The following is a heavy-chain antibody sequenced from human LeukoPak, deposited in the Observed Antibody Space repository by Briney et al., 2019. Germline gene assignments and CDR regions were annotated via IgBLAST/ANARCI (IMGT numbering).Heavy chain of an antibody. V-gene: IGHV1-69*04. J-gene: IGHJ6*02. CDR3: ARLSIAAAVRDYYGMDV. CDR1: GGTFSSYA. D-gene: IGHD6-13*01. Sequence: SVKVPCKASGGTFSSYAISWVRQAPGQGLEWMGRIIPILGIANYAQKFQGRVTITADKSTSTAYMELSSLRSEDTAVYYCARLSIAAAVRDYYGMDVWGQGTTVTVSS. CDR2: IIPILGIA.